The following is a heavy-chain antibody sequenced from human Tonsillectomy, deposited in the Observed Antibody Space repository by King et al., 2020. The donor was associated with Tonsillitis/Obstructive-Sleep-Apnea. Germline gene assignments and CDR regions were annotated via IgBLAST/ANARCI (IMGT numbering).Heavy chain of an antibody. CDR1: GGSFRGYY. J-gene: IGHJ4*02. D-gene: IGHD3-9*01. CDR3: ARGDLLTGYYASTDVDY. Sequence: VQLQQWGAGLLKPSETLSLTCAVYGGSFRGYYWSWIRQPPGKALEWIGEINHGGSTRYNPSLKSRVTISLDSSKNQFSLKLNSMTAADTAVYYCARGDLLTGYYASTDVDYWGQGTLVTVSA. V-gene: IGHV4-34*01. CDR2: INHGGST.